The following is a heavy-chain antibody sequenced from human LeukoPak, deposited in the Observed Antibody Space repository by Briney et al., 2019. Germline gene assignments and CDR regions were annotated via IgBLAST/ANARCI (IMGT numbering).Heavy chain of an antibody. CDR3: ARHLYDYVWGSYGPSAFDY. CDR2: IYYSGST. CDR1: GGSISSYY. J-gene: IGHJ4*02. V-gene: IGHV4-59*08. D-gene: IGHD3-16*01. Sequence: PSETLSLTCTVSGGSISSYYWSWIRQPPGKGLEWIGYIYYSGSTNYNPSLKSRVTISVDTSKNQFSLKLSSVTAADTAVYYCARHLYDYVWGSYGPSAFDYWGQGTLVTVSP.